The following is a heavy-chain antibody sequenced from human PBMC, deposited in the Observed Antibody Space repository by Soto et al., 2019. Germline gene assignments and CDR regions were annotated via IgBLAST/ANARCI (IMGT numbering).Heavy chain of an antibody. D-gene: IGHD3-22*01. CDR3: ARANYYDSSGYYHSYYYYYGMDV. CDR2: IYYSGST. CDR1: GGSISSYY. V-gene: IGHV4-59*01. Sequence: SETLSLTCTVSGGSISSYYWSWIRQPPGKGLEWIGYIYYSGSTNYNPSLKSRVTISVDTSKNQFSLKLSSVTAADTAVYYCARANYYDSSGYYHSYYYYYGMDVWGQGTTVTVS. J-gene: IGHJ6*02.